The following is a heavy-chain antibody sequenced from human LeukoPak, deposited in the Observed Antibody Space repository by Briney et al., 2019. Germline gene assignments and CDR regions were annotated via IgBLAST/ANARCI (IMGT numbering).Heavy chain of an antibody. CDR3: TRALPRIAVAATGH. V-gene: IGHV1-2*02. CDR2: INPNSGGT. D-gene: IGHD6-19*01. CDR1: GYTFTGYY. J-gene: IGHJ4*02. Sequence: ASVKVSCKASGYTFTGYYMHWVRQAPGQGLEWMGWINPNSGGTNYAQKFQGRVTMTRDTSISTAYMELSGLRSDDTAVYYCTRALPRIAVAATGHWGQGTLVTVSS.